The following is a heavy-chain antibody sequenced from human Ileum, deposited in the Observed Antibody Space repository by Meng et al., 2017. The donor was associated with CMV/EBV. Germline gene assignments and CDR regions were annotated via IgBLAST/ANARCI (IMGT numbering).Heavy chain of an antibody. CDR2: TSYDGRYK. CDR3: ARDDVLGPTTPSNVGYFDY. CDR1: TFSRIA. D-gene: IGHD1-26*01. Sequence: TFSRIAMHWVRQAPGKGLEWVAFTSYDGRYKGYADSVKGRFTISRDNSKNTLFLEMNSLRAEDTAVYFCARDDVLGPTTPSNVGYFDYWGQGTLVTVSS. V-gene: IGHV3-30*04. J-gene: IGHJ4*02.